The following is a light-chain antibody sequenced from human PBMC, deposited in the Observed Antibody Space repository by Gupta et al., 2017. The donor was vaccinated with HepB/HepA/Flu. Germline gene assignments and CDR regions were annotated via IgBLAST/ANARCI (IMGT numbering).Light chain of an antibody. J-gene: IGKJ4*01. V-gene: IGKV2D-29*01. Sequence: DIVMTQLPLSLSVTPGQPASLPCKSSQSLLHSDGKTYLYWYLQKPGQPPQLLIYEVSNRCSGVPDRFSGSGSGTDFTLKISRVEAEDVGVYYCKQRRHPPFTFGRGTKVEIK. CDR2: EVS. CDR3: KQRRHPPFT. CDR1: QSLLHSDGKTY.